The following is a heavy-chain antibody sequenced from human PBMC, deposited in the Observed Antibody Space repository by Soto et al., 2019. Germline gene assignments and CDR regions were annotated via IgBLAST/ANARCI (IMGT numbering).Heavy chain of an antibody. CDR2: ISAYNGNT. CDR1: GYTFTSYG. Sequence: GASVKVSCKAPGYTFTSYGISWVRQAPGQGLEWMGWISAYNGNTNYAQKLQGRVTITADESTSTAYMELSSLRSEDTAVYYCARESGYYDILTGYYKHYYYYGMDVWGQGTTVTVSS. D-gene: IGHD3-9*01. V-gene: IGHV1-18*04. J-gene: IGHJ6*02. CDR3: ARESGYYDILTGYYKHYYYYGMDV.